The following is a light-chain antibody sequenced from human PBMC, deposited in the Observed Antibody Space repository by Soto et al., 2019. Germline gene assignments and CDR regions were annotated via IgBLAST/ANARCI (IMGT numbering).Light chain of an antibody. CDR2: DAS. CDR1: QSVTSSY. CDR3: QQYGSSQWT. J-gene: IGKJ1*01. Sequence: EIVLTQSPATLSLSPGERATLSCGASQSVTSSYLAWYQQKPGLAPRLLIYDASSRATGIPDRFSGSGSGTDFTLTISRLEPEDFAVYNCQQYGSSQWTFGQGTKVEIK. V-gene: IGKV3D-20*01.